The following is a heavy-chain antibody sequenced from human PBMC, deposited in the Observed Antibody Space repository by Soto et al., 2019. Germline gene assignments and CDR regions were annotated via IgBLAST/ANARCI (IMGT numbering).Heavy chain of an antibody. J-gene: IGHJ4*02. CDR3: AKNYGPFDY. Sequence: GGSLRLSCAASGFTFSSYAMSWVRQAPGKGLEWVSSITDSGGSTYYSDSVRGRFSISRDNSKNTLYLQMNSLRAEDTAVYYCAKNYGPFDYWGQGTLVTVSS. CDR2: ITDSGGST. V-gene: IGHV3-23*01. CDR1: GFTFSSYA. D-gene: IGHD3-10*01.